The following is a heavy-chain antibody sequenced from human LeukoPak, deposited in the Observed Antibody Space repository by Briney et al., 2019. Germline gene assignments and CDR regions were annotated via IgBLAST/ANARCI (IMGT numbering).Heavy chain of an antibody. Sequence: PGRSLRLSCAAAGFTFGDYAMHWVRQAPGKGLEWVSGISWNSDTIGYADSVKGRFSISRDTAKNSLYLQMNSLRPEGTALYFCAKVGGLGSYYKSPYFASWGQGTLVTVSS. CDR3: AKVGGLGSYYKSPYFAS. D-gene: IGHD3-10*01. CDR1: GFTFGDYA. V-gene: IGHV3-9*01. CDR2: ISWNSDTI. J-gene: IGHJ4*02.